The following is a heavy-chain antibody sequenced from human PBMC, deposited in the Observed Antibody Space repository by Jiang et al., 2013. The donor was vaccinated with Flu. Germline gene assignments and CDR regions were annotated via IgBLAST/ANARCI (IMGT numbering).Heavy chain of an antibody. V-gene: IGHV2-5*01. CDR3: AHSSIFGVGPDY. D-gene: IGHD3-3*01. CDR2: IYWDDK. Sequence: SGVGVGWIRQPPGRALEWLALIYWDDKRYSPSLKSRLTITKDTSKNQVVLTMTNMDPVDTATYYCAHSSIFGVGPDYWGQGTLVTVSS. CDR1: SGVG. J-gene: IGHJ4*02.